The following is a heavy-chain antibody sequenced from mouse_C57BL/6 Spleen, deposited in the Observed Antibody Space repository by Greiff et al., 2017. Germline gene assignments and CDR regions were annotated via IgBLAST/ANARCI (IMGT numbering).Heavy chain of an antibody. Sequence: QVQLQQSGPGLVAPSQSLSITCTVSGFSLTSYGVHWVRQPPGKGLEWLVVIWSDGSTTYNSALKSRLSISKDNSKSQVFLKMNSLQTDDTAMYYCARNYGSSPYWYFDVWGTGTTVTVSS. D-gene: IGHD1-1*01. J-gene: IGHJ1*03. CDR1: GFSLTSYG. CDR3: ARNYGSSPYWYFDV. V-gene: IGHV2-6*02. CDR2: IWSDGST.